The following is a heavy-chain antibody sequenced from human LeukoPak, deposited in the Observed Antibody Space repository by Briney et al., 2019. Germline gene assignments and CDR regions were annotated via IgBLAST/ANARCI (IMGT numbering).Heavy chain of an antibody. CDR3: ARYVWGSYPTFEDY. D-gene: IGHD3-16*02. V-gene: IGHV4-59*01. J-gene: IGHJ4*02. CDR2: IYYSGST. CDR1: GGSISSYY. Sequence: PSETLSLTCTVSGGSISSYYWSWIRQPPGKGLEWIGCIYYSGSTNYNPSLKSRVTISVDTSKNKFSLKLSSVTAADTAVYYCARYVWGSYPTFEDYWGQGTLVTVSS.